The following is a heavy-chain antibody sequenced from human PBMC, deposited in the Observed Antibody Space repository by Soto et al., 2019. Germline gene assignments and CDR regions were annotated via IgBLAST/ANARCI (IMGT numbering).Heavy chain of an antibody. CDR2: INPDNGDT. CDR3: ARERMNGLDV. J-gene: IGHJ6*02. CDR1: GYTFTGHY. Sequence: QVQLVQSGAKVKKLGASVKVSCKASGYTFTGHYMHWVRQAPGQGLEWMGWINPDNGDTNYAQKSQGRVTMTRDTSISTAYMELSRLRSDDTAVFYCARERMNGLDVWGQGTMVTVSS. V-gene: IGHV1-2*02.